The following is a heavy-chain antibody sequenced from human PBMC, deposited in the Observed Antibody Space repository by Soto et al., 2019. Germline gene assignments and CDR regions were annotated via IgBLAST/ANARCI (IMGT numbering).Heavy chain of an antibody. V-gene: IGHV1-18*01. CDR1: GYTFTSYG. CDR2: ISAYNGNT. Sequence: QVQLVQSGAEVKKPGASVKVSCKASGYTFTSYGISWVRQAPGQGLEWMGWISAYNGNTNYAQKLQGRVTMTTDTTTRTANMELRSLTSDDTAMYYCARDRNTAMGTPDYWGQGTLVTVSS. D-gene: IGHD5-18*01. CDR3: ARDRNTAMGTPDY. J-gene: IGHJ4*02.